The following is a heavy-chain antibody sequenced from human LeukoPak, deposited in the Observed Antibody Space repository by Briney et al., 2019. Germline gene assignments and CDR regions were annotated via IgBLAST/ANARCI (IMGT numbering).Heavy chain of an antibody. D-gene: IGHD3-9*01. CDR2: IRSKAYGGTT. CDR1: GFTFGDYA. J-gene: IGHJ6*03. CDR3: TRDVGVNILTGYFYYYYYMDV. V-gene: IGHV3-49*04. Sequence: GGSLRLSCTASGFTFGDYAMSWVRQAPGKGLEWVGFIRSKAYGGTTEYAASVKGRFTISRDDSKSIAYLQMNSLKTEDTAVYYCTRDVGVNILTGYFYYYYYMDVWGKGTTVTISS.